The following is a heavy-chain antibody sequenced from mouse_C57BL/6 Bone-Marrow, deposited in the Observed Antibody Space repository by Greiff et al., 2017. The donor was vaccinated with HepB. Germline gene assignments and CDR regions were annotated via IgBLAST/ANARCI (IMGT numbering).Heavy chain of an antibody. V-gene: IGHV1-55*01. Sequence: QVQLQHPGAELVKPGASVKMSCKASGYTFTSYWITWVKQRPGQGLEWIGDIYPGSGSTNYNEKFKSKATLTVDTSSSTAYMQLSSLTSEDSAVYYCARYYYGSSLYAMDYWGQGTSVTVSS. J-gene: IGHJ4*01. CDR2: IYPGSGST. CDR1: GYTFTSYW. D-gene: IGHD1-1*01. CDR3: ARYYYGSSLYAMDY.